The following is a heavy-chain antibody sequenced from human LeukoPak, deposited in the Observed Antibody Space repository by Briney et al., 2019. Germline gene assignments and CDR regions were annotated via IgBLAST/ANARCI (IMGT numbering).Heavy chain of an antibody. CDR2: IYTSGST. D-gene: IGHD3-3*01. V-gene: IGHV4-4*07. CDR3: ARDSLEFRTGGAFDI. CDR1: GGSISSYY. J-gene: IGHJ3*02. Sequence: SETLSLTCTVSGGSISSYYWSWIRQPAGKGLEWIGRIYTSGSTNYNPSLKSRVTMSVDTSKNQFSLKLSSVTAADTAVYYCARDSLEFRTGGAFDIWGQGAMVTVSS.